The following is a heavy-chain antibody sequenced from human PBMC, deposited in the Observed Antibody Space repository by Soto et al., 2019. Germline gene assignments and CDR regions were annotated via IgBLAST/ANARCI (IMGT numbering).Heavy chain of an antibody. V-gene: IGHV1-24*01. Sequence: ASVKVCCKVFGYTLTELAMHWVGQDPGKGLEWMGGFDPEDGETIYAQKFQGRVTMTEDTSTDTAYMELSSLRSEDTAVYYCATGGGIAARPNNWFDPWGQGTLVTVSS. D-gene: IGHD6-6*01. J-gene: IGHJ5*02. CDR2: FDPEDGET. CDR3: ATGGGIAARPNNWFDP. CDR1: GYTLTELA.